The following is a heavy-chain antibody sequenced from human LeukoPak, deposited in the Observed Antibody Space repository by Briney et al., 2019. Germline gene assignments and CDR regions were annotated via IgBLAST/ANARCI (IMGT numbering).Heavy chain of an antibody. D-gene: IGHD3-10*01. CDR1: GFTFSGSA. CDR2: IRSKANSYAT. Sequence: GGSLRLSCAASGFTFSGSAMHWVRQAAGKGLEWDGRIRSKANSYATAYAASVKGRFTISRDDSKNTAYLQMNSLKTEDTAVYSCTRTDYYGSRSVDYWGQGTLVTVSS. V-gene: IGHV3-73*01. CDR3: TRTDYYGSRSVDY. J-gene: IGHJ4*02.